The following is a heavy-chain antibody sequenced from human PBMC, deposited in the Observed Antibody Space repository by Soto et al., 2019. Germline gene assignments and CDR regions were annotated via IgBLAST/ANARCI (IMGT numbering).Heavy chain of an antibody. CDR3: AKDYDVVVPAADLYGMDV. Sequence: QVQLVESGGGVVQPGRSLRLSCAASGFTFSSYGMHWVRQAPGKGLEWVAVISYDGSNKYYADSVKGRFTISRDNSKNTLYLQMNSRRAEDTAVYYCAKDYDVVVPAADLYGMDVWGQGTTVTVSS. CDR2: ISYDGSNK. J-gene: IGHJ6*02. V-gene: IGHV3-30*18. CDR1: GFTFSSYG. D-gene: IGHD2-2*01.